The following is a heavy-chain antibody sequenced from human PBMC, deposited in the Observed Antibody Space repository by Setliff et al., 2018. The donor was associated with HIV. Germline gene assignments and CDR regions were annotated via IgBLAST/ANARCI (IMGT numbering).Heavy chain of an antibody. D-gene: IGHD3-10*01. Sequence: ASVKVSCKASGYTFTSYVIHWVRQAPGQRLEWMGWINVGNGNTKYSQKFQGRVTITRDTSISTAYMELSSLRSEDTAVYYCARPYGSGSYSFDYWGQGTLVTVS. V-gene: IGHV1-3*01. CDR3: ARPYGSGSYSFDY. J-gene: IGHJ4*02. CDR1: GYTFTSYV. CDR2: INVGNGNT.